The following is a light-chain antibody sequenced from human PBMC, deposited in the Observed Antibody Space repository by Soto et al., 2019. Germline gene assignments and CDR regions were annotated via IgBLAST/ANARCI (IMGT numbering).Light chain of an antibody. CDR2: HVS. V-gene: IGKV2-30*02. CDR3: MQGRHWPYT. J-gene: IGKJ3*01. Sequence: DVVVTQSPLSLPVTLGQPASISCRSSQSLIHSDGNTYLHRFQQRPGQSPRRLIYHVSIRDSGVPDRFSGSGSGTDFTLEISRVEAEDVGVYYCMQGRHWPYTFGPGTTVDIK. CDR1: QSLIHSDGNTY.